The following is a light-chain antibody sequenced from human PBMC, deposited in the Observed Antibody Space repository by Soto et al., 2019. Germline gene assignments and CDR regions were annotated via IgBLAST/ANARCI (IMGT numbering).Light chain of an antibody. Sequence: DTQISQSPSSLSASIGDRVAITCRASQDIKKYVAWYQQKPGKVPELLIYAASALHSGVPSRFSGSGSGTEFTLTITSLQPEDVATYYCHKYNTVPWTFGQGTKVEI. CDR3: HKYNTVPWT. V-gene: IGKV1-27*01. J-gene: IGKJ1*01. CDR2: AAS. CDR1: QDIKKY.